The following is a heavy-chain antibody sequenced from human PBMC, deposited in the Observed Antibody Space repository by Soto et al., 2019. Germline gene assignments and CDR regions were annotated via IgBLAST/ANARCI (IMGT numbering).Heavy chain of an antibody. CDR2: TYYRSKWYY. J-gene: IGHJ4*02. D-gene: IGHD2-15*01. CDR3: ASGGCTVSPCKGFEF. Sequence: PSQTLSLTCAISGDSVSSNSVVWNWIRQSPSRGLEWLGRTYYRSKWYYEYAVSVKSRIAISPDTSKNQFSLQLNSVTPEDTAVNSFASGGCTVSPCKGFEFWGQGTPVTVCS. CDR1: GDSVSSNSVV. V-gene: IGHV6-1*01.